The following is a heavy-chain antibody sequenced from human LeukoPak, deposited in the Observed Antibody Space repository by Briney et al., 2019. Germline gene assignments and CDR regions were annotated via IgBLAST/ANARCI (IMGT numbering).Heavy chain of an antibody. J-gene: IGHJ4*02. V-gene: IGHV4-39*01. CDR1: LDSISSSSYF. CDR3: ARPGYYGDYAFDY. D-gene: IGHD4-17*01. CDR2: ISYSGNT. Sequence: PSETLSLTCTFSLDSISSSSYFWGWIRQPPGKGLEWIGSISYSGNTYYNPSLKIRVTISVDTSKNQFSLNLNSVTAADTAVYYCARPGYYGDYAFDYWGQGTLVTVSS.